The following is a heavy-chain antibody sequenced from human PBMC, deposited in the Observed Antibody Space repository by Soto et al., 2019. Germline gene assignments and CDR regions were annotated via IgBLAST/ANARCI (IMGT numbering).Heavy chain of an antibody. Sequence: SETLSLTCAVSGGSISSSNWWSWVRQPPGKGLEWIGDIYHSGSTNYNPSLKSRVTISVDKSKNQFSLKLSSVTAADTAVYYCARVAGYNSARPLDAFDIWGQGTMVTVSS. J-gene: IGHJ3*02. V-gene: IGHV4-4*02. D-gene: IGHD5-12*01. CDR1: GGSISSSNW. CDR2: IYHSGST. CDR3: ARVAGYNSARPLDAFDI.